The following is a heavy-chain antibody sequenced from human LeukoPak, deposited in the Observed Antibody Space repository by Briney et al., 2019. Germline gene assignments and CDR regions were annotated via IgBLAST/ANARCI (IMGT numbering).Heavy chain of an antibody. D-gene: IGHD2-15*01. CDR2: IRHDGSDK. CDR3: AKRYCSGGTCSGIDY. Sequence: GGSLRLSCAASGFSFSIFGIHWVRQAPGKGLEWVTFIRHDGSDKFYADSVKGRFTVSRDNSKNTLYLQMNSLRAEDTAVYYCAKRYCSGGTCSGIDYWGQGTLVTASS. V-gene: IGHV3-30*02. J-gene: IGHJ4*02. CDR1: GFSFSIFG.